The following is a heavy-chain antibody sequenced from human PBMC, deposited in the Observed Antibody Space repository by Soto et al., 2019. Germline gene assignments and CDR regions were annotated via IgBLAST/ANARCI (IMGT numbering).Heavy chain of an antibody. J-gene: IGHJ6*03. D-gene: IGHD2-15*01. CDR1: GFTVSSKY. Sequence: GGSLRLSCAASGFTVSSKYMSWVRQAPGKGLEWVSLIQSGGPTYYADSVKGRFTISRDTSENTVHLQMDSLRAEDTAVYYCARDDVLCDGGRCYGVPLDVWAKGTTDTVSS. V-gene: IGHV3-66*01. CDR2: IQSGGPT. CDR3: ARDDVLCDGGRCYGVPLDV.